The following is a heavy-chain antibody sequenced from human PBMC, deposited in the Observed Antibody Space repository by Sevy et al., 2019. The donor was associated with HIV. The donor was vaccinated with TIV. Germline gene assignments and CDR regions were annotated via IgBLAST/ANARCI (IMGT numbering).Heavy chain of an antibody. CDR1: GYTFTGYY. D-gene: IGHD1-7*01. Sequence: ASVKVSCKASGYTFTGYYMHWVRQAPGQGLEWMGWINPNSGGTNYSQKFQGRVTMTRDTSISTAYMELSRLRSDDTALYYCVRDMELVDEGTQEFYYWGQGTLVTASS. V-gene: IGHV1-2*02. CDR3: VRDMELVDEGTQEFYY. J-gene: IGHJ4*02. CDR2: INPNSGGT.